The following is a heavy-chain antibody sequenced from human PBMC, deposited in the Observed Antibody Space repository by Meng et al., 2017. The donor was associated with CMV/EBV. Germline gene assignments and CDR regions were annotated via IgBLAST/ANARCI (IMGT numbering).Heavy chain of an antibody. CDR1: GCTFSSYA. CDR3: ARDGDWNYEGWFDP. D-gene: IGHD1-7*01. CDR2: ISYDGSNK. V-gene: IGHV3-30-3*01. Sequence: AGCTFSSYARHGVRQAPGKGLGWVAVISYDGSNKYYADSVKGRFTISRDNSKNTLYLQMNSLRAEDTAVYYCARDGDWNYEGWFDPWGQGTLVTVSS. J-gene: IGHJ5*02.